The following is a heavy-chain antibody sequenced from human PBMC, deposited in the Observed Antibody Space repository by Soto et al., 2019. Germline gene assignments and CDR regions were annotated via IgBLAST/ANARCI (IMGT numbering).Heavy chain of an antibody. D-gene: IGHD2-15*01. V-gene: IGHV3-23*01. CDR1: GFTFSSYA. CDR2: ISGSGGST. J-gene: IGHJ5*02. CDR3: ALVVVAANIPP. Sequence: GGSLRLSCAASGFTFSSYAMSWVRQAPGKGLEWVSAISGSGGSTYYADSVKGRFTISRDNSKNTLYLQMNSLRAEDTAVYYCALVVVAANIPPWGQGTLVTVSS.